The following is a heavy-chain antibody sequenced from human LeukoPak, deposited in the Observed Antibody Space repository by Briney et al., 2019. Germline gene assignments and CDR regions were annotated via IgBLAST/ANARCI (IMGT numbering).Heavy chain of an antibody. CDR3: ARGRSSSWYEFDY. V-gene: IGHV6-1*01. CDR1: GDSVSSNSAA. J-gene: IGHJ4*02. CDR2: TYYRSKWYN. Sequence: SQTLSLTYAISGDSVSSNSAAWNWIRQSRSRGLEWLLRTYYRSKWYNDYAVSVKSRITINPDTSKNQFSLQLNSVTPEDTAVYYCARGRSSSWYEFDYWGQGTLVTVSS. D-gene: IGHD6-13*01.